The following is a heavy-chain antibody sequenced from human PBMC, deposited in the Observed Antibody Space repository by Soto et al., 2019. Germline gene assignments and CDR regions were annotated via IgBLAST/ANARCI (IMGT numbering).Heavy chain of an antibody. CDR3: ARVCGTMVRGVSIALPLGV. CDR2: IIPIFGTA. J-gene: IGHJ6*02. Sequence: SANFPFNASGCTSSSYAISWVRQAPGQVLEWMGGIIPIFGTANYAQKFQGRVTITADESTSTDYMELSSLRSEDTAVYYCARVCGTMVRGVSIALPLGVWGQGTTVTVSS. CDR1: GCTSSSYA. V-gene: IGHV1-69*13. D-gene: IGHD3-10*01.